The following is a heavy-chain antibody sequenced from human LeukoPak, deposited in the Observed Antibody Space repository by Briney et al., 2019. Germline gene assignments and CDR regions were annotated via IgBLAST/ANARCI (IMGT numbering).Heavy chain of an antibody. CDR2: VDSSAAST. CDR1: GFTFSSYA. V-gene: IGHV3-23*01. CDR3: VKGVTSGSYFKAFDY. Sequence: GGSLRRSCAAAGFTFSSYAMNWVRQAPGKGLKWVSGVDSSAASTYYADSVRGRFTISRDNSKNTLDLQMNSLRVEETAVFYCVKGVTSGSYFKAFDYWGQGTLVTVSS. D-gene: IGHD3-10*01. J-gene: IGHJ4*02.